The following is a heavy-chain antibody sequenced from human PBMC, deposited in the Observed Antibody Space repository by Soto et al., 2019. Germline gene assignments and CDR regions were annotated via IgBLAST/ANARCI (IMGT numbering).Heavy chain of an antibody. J-gene: IGHJ2*01. CDR3: VRGKRCPWYFGL. CDR2: IHSSGSI. Sequence: QVQLMASGPGLVRPSQTLSLTCTVSGGSINTAGDYWNWMSQRTGAGLELIGSIHSSGSIYYTPSLKGRVPVSADTSNTQFSLTLGSVTAVDTAVYYCVRGKRCPWYFGLWGRGTLVAVSS. D-gene: IGHD3-10*01. CDR1: GGSINTAGDY. V-gene: IGHV4-31*03.